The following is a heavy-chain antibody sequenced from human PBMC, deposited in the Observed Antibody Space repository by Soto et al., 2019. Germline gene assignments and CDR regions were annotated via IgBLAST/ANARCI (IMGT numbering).Heavy chain of an antibody. CDR1: GDSVSKYY. V-gene: IGHV4-4*07. J-gene: IGHJ4*02. CDR3: ASTVEFDFDY. CDR2: IYTTRSP. D-gene: IGHD3-10*01. Sequence: PSETLSLTCTVSGDSVSKYYWNWIRQPAGKGLEWIGRIYTTRSPNYNPSLKSRVTISVDTSKNQFSLKLSSVTAADTAVYYCASTVEFDFDYWGQGTLVTVSS.